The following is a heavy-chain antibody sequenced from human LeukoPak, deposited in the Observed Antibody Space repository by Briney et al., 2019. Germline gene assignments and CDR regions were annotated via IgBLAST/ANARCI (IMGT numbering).Heavy chain of an antibody. CDR3: ARGAAGWLRFREVVD. CDR2: INHSEST. J-gene: IGHJ4*02. V-gene: IGHV4-39*07. Sequence: SETLSLTCTVSGGSISSGGYYWSWIRQHPGKGLEWIGEINHSESTNYNPSLKSRVTISVDTSKNQFSLKLSSVTAADTAVYYCARGAAGWLRFREVVDWGQGTLVTVSS. CDR1: GGSISSGGYY. D-gene: IGHD5-12*01.